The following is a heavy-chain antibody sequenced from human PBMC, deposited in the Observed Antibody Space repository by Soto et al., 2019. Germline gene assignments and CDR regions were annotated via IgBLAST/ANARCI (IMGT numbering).Heavy chain of an antibody. Sequence: GGSLRLSCAASGFTFSTYAMTWVRQAPGKGLQWVATISDNGGITYYADSVKGRFTISRDNSRNTLYLQMNNLRAEDTALYYCAKPGVPSITDRPPRFDDWGRGTLVTVSS. V-gene: IGHV3-23*01. CDR3: AKPGVPSITDRPPRFDD. CDR2: ISDNGGIT. J-gene: IGHJ4*02. D-gene: IGHD6-6*01. CDR1: GFTFSTYA.